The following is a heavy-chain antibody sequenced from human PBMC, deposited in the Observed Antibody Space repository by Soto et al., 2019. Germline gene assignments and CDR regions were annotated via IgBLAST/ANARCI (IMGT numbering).Heavy chain of an antibody. D-gene: IGHD5-18*01. CDR3: ARSMSGFSYGKSDY. CDR2: ITTSSSYI. Sequence: GSLRLSCVASGFTFSSHSMNWVRQAPGKGLEWVSSITTSSSYIYYADSVKGRFTISRDNAKNSLFLQMNSLRAEDTAVYYCARSMSGFSYGKSDYWGQGTLVTVSS. V-gene: IGHV3-21*01. J-gene: IGHJ4*02. CDR1: GFTFSSHS.